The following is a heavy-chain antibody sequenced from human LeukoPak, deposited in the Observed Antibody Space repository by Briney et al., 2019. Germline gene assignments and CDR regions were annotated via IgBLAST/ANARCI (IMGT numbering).Heavy chain of an antibody. Sequence: ASVDVSCKTSGYTVGNDGVGWVGQAPGQGLEWLGWSSVYNGNRNYAQKLEGRVSMTTDTSTSTAYMALRSLRPDDPDMYYCARHLVTFGGVLVSGFWGQGSLVTVS. CDR1: GYTVGNDG. CDR3: ARHLVTFGGVLVSGF. J-gene: IGHJ4*02. CDR2: SSVYNGNR. D-gene: IGHD3-16*02. V-gene: IGHV1-18*01.